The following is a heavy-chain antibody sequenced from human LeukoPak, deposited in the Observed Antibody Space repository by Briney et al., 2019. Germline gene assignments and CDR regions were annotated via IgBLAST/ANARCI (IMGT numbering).Heavy chain of an antibody. V-gene: IGHV3-74*01. CDR1: GFTFSTYW. CDR2: IDNDEKTT. J-gene: IGHJ6*02. CDR3: ARGRYGVDV. Sequence: GGSLRLSCAASGFTFSTYWMHWVRQAPGKGLVWVSRIDNDEKTTTYADSVEGRFTISRDNAKNTLYLQMNSLRAEDTAVYYCARGRYGVDVWGQGTTVTVSS.